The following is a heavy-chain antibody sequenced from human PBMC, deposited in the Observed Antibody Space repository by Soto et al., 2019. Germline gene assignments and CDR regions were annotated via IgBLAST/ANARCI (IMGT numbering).Heavy chain of an antibody. CDR3: ARRVGAGYYYDSSGYWYFDY. CDR1: GFTFSSYS. J-gene: IGHJ4*01. Sequence: GGALRLSCAASGFTFSSYSMNWVRQAPVKGLEWVSYISSSSSTIYYADSVKVRFTISRDNAKNSLYLQMNILRDEETAVYYCARRVGAGYYYDSSGYWYFDYWGQGTLVTVSS. V-gene: IGHV3-48*02. CDR2: ISSSSSTI. D-gene: IGHD3-22*01.